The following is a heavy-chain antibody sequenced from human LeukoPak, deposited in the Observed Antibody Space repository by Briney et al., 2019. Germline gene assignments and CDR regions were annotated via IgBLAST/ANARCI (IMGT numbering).Heavy chain of an antibody. CDR3: AREIVRGVPGW. CDR2: LYAAGNT. Sequence: SETLSLTCAVSGYSISSGYHWGWTRQTPGKGLERIGSLYAAGNTYYSPSLKSRVTISLDKSKNPFSLDLRSVTAADTAVYYCAREIVRGVPGWWGQGTLVTVSS. V-gene: IGHV4-38-2*02. CDR1: GYSISSGYH. J-gene: IGHJ4*02. D-gene: IGHD3-10*01.